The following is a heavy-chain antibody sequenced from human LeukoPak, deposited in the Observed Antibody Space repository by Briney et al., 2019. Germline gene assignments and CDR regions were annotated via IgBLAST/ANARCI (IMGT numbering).Heavy chain of an antibody. V-gene: IGHV3-23*01. D-gene: IGHD5-12*01. Sequence: PGGSLRLSCVASGFSFNNYAMNWVRQAPGKGLEWVSLIIGSSGSTFYADSVKARFTISRDKSKNTLYLQMNSLRAEDTAVYYCAKGAYDYIEIAYFDYWGQGSLVTVSS. CDR2: IIGSSGST. CDR1: GFSFNNYA. J-gene: IGHJ4*02. CDR3: AKGAYDYIEIAYFDY.